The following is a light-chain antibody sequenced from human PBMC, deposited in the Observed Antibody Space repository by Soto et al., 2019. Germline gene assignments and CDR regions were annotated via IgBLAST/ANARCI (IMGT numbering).Light chain of an antibody. V-gene: IGKV3-15*01. CDR3: QQYNDWPPYT. CDR1: QSVRSN. CDR2: DAS. Sequence: EIVMTQSPATQSVSPGERATLSCRASQSVRSNLAWYQLKPGQAPRLLMYDASTRATGIPARFSGSASGTEFTLTISSLQSEDFAVYYCQQYNDWPPYTFGQGTKLEIK. J-gene: IGKJ2*01.